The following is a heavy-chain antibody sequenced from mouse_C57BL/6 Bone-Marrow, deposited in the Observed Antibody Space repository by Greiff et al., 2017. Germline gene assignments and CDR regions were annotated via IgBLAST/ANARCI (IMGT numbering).Heavy chain of an antibody. D-gene: IGHD2-10*01. CDR1: GYTFTSYG. J-gene: IGHJ4*01. CDR3: ARTYYGSLEGYYCAMDY. V-gene: IGHV1-81*01. CDR2: IYPRSGNT. Sequence: QVQLQQSGAELARPGASVKLSCKASGYTFTSYGIRWVKQRPGQGLEWIGEIYPRSGNTYYNEKFKGKATLTADKSSSTAYMELRSLTSEDSAVYFCARTYYGSLEGYYCAMDYWGQGTSVTVSS.